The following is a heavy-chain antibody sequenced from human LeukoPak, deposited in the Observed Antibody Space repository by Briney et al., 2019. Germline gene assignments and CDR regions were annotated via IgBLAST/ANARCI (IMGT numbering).Heavy chain of an antibody. CDR1: GFAFSTYT. V-gene: IGHV3-23*01. CDR2: IGGSGGGT. CDR3: AKGARLNYYYLDV. Sequence: GGSLRLSCAASGFAFSTYTMNWVRQAPGKGLEWVSAIGGSGGGTRYVDSVKGRFTISRDNSKNTLYLQMNGLRDDDTAVYYCAKGARLNYYYLDVWGKGTTVTVSS. J-gene: IGHJ6*03.